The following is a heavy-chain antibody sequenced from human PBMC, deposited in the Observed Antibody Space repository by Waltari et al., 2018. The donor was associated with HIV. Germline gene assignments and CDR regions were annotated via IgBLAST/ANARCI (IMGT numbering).Heavy chain of an antibody. CDR1: GGSISSYY. CDR2: IYYSGST. Sequence: QVQLQESGPGLVKPSETLSLTCPVSGGSISSYYWSWIRQPPGKGLDWIWYIYYSGSTNYNPSLKSRVTISVDTSKNQFSLKLSSVTAADTAVYYCARGGEYCSSTSCPGPYYYYGMDVWGQGTTVTVSS. D-gene: IGHD2-2*01. J-gene: IGHJ6*02. CDR3: ARGGEYCSSTSCPGPYYYYGMDV. V-gene: IGHV4-59*01.